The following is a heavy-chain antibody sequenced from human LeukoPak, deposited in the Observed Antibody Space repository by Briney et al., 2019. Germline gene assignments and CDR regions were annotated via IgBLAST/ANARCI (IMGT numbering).Heavy chain of an antibody. CDR2: ISGSGGRT. J-gene: IGHJ4*02. CDR3: AKGQYSSSWYPTDLDY. Sequence: PGGSLRLSCAASGFTFSSYDMNWVRQAPGKGLEWVSSISGSGGRTDYADSVKGRFTISRDNSKNTLYLQMNSLRAEDTAIYYCAKGQYSSSWYPTDLDYWGQGTLVTVSS. V-gene: IGHV3-23*01. CDR1: GFTFSSYD. D-gene: IGHD6-13*01.